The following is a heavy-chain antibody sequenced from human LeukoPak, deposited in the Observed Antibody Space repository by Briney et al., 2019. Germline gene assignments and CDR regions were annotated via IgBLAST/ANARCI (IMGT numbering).Heavy chain of an antibody. CDR1: GFTFSNYN. J-gene: IGHJ4*02. V-gene: IGHV3-21*01. Sequence: GGSLRLSCAASGFTFSNYNMNWVRQAPGKGLEWVSSISSSSSYIYYADSVKGRFTISRGNAKSSLSLQMNSLRAEDTAVYYCAREALSDFDYWGQGTLVTVSS. CDR3: AREALSDFDY. CDR2: ISSSSSYI.